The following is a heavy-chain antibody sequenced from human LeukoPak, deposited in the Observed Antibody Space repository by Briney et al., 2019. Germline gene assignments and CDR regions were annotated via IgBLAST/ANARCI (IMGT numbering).Heavy chain of an antibody. Sequence: SQTLSLTCAVYGGSFSGYYWSWIRQPPGKGLEWIGEINHSGSTNYNPSLKSRVTISVDTSKNQFSLKLSSVTAADTAVYYCARQLTTGYYYYYYYMDVWGKGTTVTVSS. CDR2: INHSGST. CDR3: ARQLTTGYYYYYYYMDV. D-gene: IGHD4-11*01. V-gene: IGHV4-34*01. J-gene: IGHJ6*03. CDR1: GGSFSGYY.